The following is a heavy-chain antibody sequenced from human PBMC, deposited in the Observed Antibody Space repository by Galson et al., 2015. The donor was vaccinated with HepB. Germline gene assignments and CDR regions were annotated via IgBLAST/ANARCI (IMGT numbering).Heavy chain of an antibody. CDR1: GYTFTSYR. CDR2: ISAYNGNT. V-gene: IGHV1-18*04. J-gene: IGHJ6*02. D-gene: IGHD4-17*01. Sequence: SVKVSCKASGYTFTSYRISWVRQAPGQGLEWMGWISAYNGNTNYAQKLQGRVTMTTDTSTSTAYMELRSLRSDDTAVYYCARDKVTTGSRYYYYGMDVWGQGTTVTVSS. CDR3: ARDKVTTGSRYYYYGMDV.